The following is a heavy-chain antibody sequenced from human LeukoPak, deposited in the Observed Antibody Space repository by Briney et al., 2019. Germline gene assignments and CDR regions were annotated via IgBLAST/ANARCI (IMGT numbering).Heavy chain of an antibody. CDR3: AKAGVTSPFDY. Sequence: PGGSLRLSCAASGFTFSSYWMTWVRQAPGKGLEWVGRIKTTSDGGTTDYATPVRGRFTISRDDSKNTVYLQMNSLKTEDTAVYYCAKAGVTSPFDYWGQGTLVTVSS. J-gene: IGHJ4*02. V-gene: IGHV3-15*01. D-gene: IGHD2-21*02. CDR1: GFTFSSYW. CDR2: IKTTSDGGTT.